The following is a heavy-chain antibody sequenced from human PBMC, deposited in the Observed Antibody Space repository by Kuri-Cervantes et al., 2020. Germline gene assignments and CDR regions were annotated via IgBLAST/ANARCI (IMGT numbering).Heavy chain of an antibody. CDR1: GFTFSSYS. Sequence: GESLKISCAASGFTFSSYSMNWVRQAPGKGLEWVSSISSSSSYIYYADSVKGRFTISRDNAKNSLYLQMNSLRAEDTAVYYCARDREYYDSSVLGVWGQGTTVTVSS. CDR3: ARDREYYDSSVLGV. V-gene: IGHV3-21*01. D-gene: IGHD3-22*01. J-gene: IGHJ6*02. CDR2: ISSSSSYI.